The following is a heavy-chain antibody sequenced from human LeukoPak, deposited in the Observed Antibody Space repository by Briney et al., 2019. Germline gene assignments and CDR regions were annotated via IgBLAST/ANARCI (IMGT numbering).Heavy chain of an antibody. V-gene: IGHV4-59*01. D-gene: IGHD2-2*01. J-gene: IGHJ3*02. CDR1: GGSISDYY. CDR2: IYYSGST. CDR3: AREDAQEGTNAFDI. Sequence: SETLSLTCTLSGGSISDYYWSWIRQPPGKGLERIGYIYYSGSTNYNPSLKSRVTISVDTSKNQFSSKQTSVPAADTAVYYCAREDAQEGTNAFDIWGQGTMVTVSS.